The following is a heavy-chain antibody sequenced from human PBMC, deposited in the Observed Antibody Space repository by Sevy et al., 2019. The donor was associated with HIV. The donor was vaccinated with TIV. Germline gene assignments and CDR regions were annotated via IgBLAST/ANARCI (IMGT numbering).Heavy chain of an antibody. J-gene: IGHJ3*02. CDR3: ASLWYYYDSSGWDAFDI. Sequence: GGSLRLSCAASGFTFSSYSMNWVRQAPGKGLEWVSSISSSSYIYYADSVKGRFTISRDNAKNSLYLQMNSLRAEDTAVYYCASLWYYYDSSGWDAFDIWGQGTMVTVSS. CDR1: GFTFSSYS. D-gene: IGHD3-22*01. CDR2: ISSSSYI. V-gene: IGHV3-21*01.